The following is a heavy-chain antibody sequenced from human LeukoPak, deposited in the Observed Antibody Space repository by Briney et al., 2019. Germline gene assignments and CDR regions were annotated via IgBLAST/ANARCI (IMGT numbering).Heavy chain of an antibody. Sequence: GGSLRLSCAASGFTFSDYYMTWIRQAPGKGLEYTSYITSSGNAVYYADSVKGRFSISRDNARNSLYLQINSLRAEDTAVYYCAKDQRIWFGESANFDYWGQGTLVTVSS. V-gene: IGHV3-11*01. CDR3: AKDQRIWFGESANFDY. CDR1: GFTFSDYY. CDR2: ITSSGNAV. J-gene: IGHJ4*02. D-gene: IGHD3-10*01.